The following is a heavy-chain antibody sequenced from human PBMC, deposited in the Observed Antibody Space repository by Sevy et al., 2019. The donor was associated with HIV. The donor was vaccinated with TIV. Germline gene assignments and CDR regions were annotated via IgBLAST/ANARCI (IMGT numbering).Heavy chain of an antibody. Sequence: ASVKVSCKVSGYTLIQLSMHWVRQVPGKGLEWMGSFDPEDGETIYAQRFQGRVTMTKDTSTDTAYMELSSLKSEDTAIFYCAITKDYYDSSGYPFDYWGQGTLVTVSS. V-gene: IGHV1-24*01. CDR1: GYTLIQLS. J-gene: IGHJ4*02. CDR3: AITKDYYDSSGYPFDY. CDR2: FDPEDGET. D-gene: IGHD3-22*01.